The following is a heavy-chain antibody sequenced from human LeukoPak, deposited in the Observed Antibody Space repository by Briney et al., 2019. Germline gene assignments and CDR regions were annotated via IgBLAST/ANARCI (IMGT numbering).Heavy chain of an antibody. J-gene: IGHJ4*02. Sequence: GGSLRLSCAASEFIFSGYEMNWVRQAPGKGLEWVSSISSGSSYIYYVDSVKGRFTISRDNAKNSLYLQMNSLRAEDTAVYYCTRDMIRGVVNYWGQGTLVTVSS. D-gene: IGHD3-10*01. CDR1: EFIFSGYE. CDR2: ISSGSSYI. CDR3: TRDMIRGVVNY. V-gene: IGHV3-21*01.